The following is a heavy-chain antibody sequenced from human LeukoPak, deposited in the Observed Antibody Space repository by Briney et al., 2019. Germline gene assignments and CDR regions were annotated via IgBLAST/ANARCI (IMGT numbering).Heavy chain of an antibody. J-gene: IGHJ4*02. CDR1: GGSFSGYY. CDR3: ARHRWGSTSNYFDY. D-gene: IGHD2-21*01. V-gene: IGHV4-59*08. Sequence: TSETLSLTCAVCGGSFSGYYWSWIRQPPGKGLEWIGYIYYSGSTNYNPSLKSRVTISVDTSKSQFSLKLSSVTAADTAVYYCARHRWGSTSNYFDYWGQGTLVTVSS. CDR2: IYYSGST.